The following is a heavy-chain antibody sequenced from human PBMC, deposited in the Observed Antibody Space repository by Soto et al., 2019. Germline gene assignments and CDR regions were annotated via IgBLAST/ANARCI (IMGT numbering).Heavy chain of an antibody. CDR3: ARAFSKLSIFDY. V-gene: IGHV3-13*01. D-gene: IGHD1-1*01. CDR2: IGTAGDT. J-gene: IGHJ4*02. Sequence: GGSLRLSCAASGFTFSSYDMHWVRQATGKGLEWVSAIGTAGDTYYPGSVKGRFTISRENAKNSLYLQMSSLRAGDTAVYYCARAFSKLSIFDYWGQGTLVTVSS. CDR1: GFTFSSYD.